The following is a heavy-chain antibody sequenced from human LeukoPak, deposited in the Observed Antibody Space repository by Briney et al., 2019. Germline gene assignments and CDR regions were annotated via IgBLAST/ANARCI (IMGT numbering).Heavy chain of an antibody. CDR3: ARGSCSNIRCHDAFDI. J-gene: IGHJ3*02. D-gene: IGHD2-2*01. CDR1: GFTFCDYA. Sequence: PGRSLRLSCTASGFTFCDYAMSWFRQAPGKGLECVSIIYSGGDTYYTDSVKGRFSVSRDNSKNTLYLQMNSLRVDDTAVYYCARGSCSNIRCHDAFDIWGQGTMVTVSS. CDR2: IYSGGDT. V-gene: IGHV3-53*01.